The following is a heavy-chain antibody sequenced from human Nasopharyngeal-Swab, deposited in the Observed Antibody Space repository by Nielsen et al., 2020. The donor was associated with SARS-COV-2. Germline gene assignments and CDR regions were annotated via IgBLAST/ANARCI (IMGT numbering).Heavy chain of an antibody. Sequence: VRQAPGKGLEWASVISSNGLSTDYADSVKGRFTISRDNSKNTVYLQMSSLRGEDTAVYYCAKNPPFSDYFDYWGQGTLVTVSS. CDR3: AKNPPFSDYFDY. CDR2: ISSNGLST. J-gene: IGHJ4*02. V-gene: IGHV3-23*01.